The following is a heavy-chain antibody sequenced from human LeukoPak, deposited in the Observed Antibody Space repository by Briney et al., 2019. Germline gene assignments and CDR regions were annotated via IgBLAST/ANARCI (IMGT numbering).Heavy chain of an antibody. J-gene: IGHJ6*02. V-gene: IGHV1-24*01. CDR3: ATRSLPFWSGYYGPYYYGMDV. CDR1: GYTLTELS. Sequence: ASVKVSCKVSGYTLTELSMHWVRQAPGKGLEWMGGFDPEDGETIYAQKFQGRVTMTEDTSTDTAYMELSSLRSGDTAVYYCATRSLPFWSGYYGPYYYGMDVWGQGTTVTVSS. D-gene: IGHD3-3*01. CDR2: FDPEDGET.